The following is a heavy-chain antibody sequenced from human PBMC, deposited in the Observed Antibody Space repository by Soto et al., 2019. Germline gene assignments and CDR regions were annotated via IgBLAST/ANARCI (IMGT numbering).Heavy chain of an antibody. CDR2: IYYSGST. D-gene: IGHD3-22*01. J-gene: IGHJ4*02. Sequence: PSETLSLTCTVSGGSISSSSYYWGWIRQPPGKGLEWIGSIYYSGSTYYNPSLKSRVTISVDTSKNQFSLKLSSVTAADTAVYYCARVGPTSRYYYDSSGPFDYWGQGTQVTVSS. V-gene: IGHV4-39*07. CDR1: GGSISSSSYY. CDR3: ARVGPTSRYYYDSSGPFDY.